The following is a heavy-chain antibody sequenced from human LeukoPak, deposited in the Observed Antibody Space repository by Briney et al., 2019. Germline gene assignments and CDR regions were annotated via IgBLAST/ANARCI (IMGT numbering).Heavy chain of an antibody. D-gene: IGHD1-1*01. Sequence: SETLSLTCAVYGGPFSAYWSWIRQPPGKGLEWIGEINQSGSTNYNPSLNSRVIISRDTSKNEVSLKLTSVTAADTAVYFCGRRLFIDGWYKTWGQGTLVSVST. CDR2: INQSGST. CDR1: GGPFSAY. V-gene: IGHV4-34*01. CDR3: GRRLFIDGWYKT. J-gene: IGHJ5*02.